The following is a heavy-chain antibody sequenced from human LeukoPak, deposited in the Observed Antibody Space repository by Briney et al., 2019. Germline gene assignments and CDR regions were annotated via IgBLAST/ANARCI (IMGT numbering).Heavy chain of an antibody. Sequence: SGGSLRLSCAASGFTFSSYEMNWVRQAPGKGLEWVSYISSSGSTIYYADSVKGRFTISRDNAKNSLYLQMNSLRAEDTAVYYCARGPTSATVTTVYYYYYMDVWGKGTTVTVSS. CDR2: ISSSGSTI. CDR3: ARGPTSATVTTVYYYYYMDV. V-gene: IGHV3-48*03. J-gene: IGHJ6*03. CDR1: GFTFSSYE. D-gene: IGHD4-17*01.